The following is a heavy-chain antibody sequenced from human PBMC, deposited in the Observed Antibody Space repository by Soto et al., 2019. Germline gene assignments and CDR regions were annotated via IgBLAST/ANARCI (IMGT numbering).Heavy chain of an antibody. CDR1: GFSLSTSGVG. Sequence: QITLKESGPTLVQPTQTLTLTCTFSGFSLSTSGVGVPWIRHPPGKALEWLALIYWDDDKRSRPALETRLTITKDTSKNQVVLTITNMDSVDTATYYCAYLPCSGGSCYWSSYSGMDVWGQWTTVTVAS. V-gene: IGHV2-5*02. CDR3: AYLPCSGGSCYWSSYSGMDV. D-gene: IGHD2-15*01. J-gene: IGHJ6*02. CDR2: IYWDDDK.